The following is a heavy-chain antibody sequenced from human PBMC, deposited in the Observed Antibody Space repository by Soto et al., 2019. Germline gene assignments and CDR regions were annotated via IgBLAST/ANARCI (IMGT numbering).Heavy chain of an antibody. CDR2: IRSKTYGGTT. D-gene: IGHD6-13*01. Sequence: PGGSLRLSCTASGFNFGALSISWVRQAPWKGLEWVGSIRSKTYGGTTEYAASVKGRFTISRDDSRSIAYLQMNSLKTDDKAVYYCTRDSIAADLSDFGYLGQGTLVTVSS. CDR3: TRDSIAADLSDFGY. J-gene: IGHJ4*02. CDR1: GFNFGALS. V-gene: IGHV3-49*04.